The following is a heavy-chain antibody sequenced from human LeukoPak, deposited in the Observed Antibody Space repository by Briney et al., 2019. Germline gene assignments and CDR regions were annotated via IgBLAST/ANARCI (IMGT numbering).Heavy chain of an antibody. CDR3: AKPVVVAATRLNWFDP. J-gene: IGHJ5*02. CDR1: GFTLSSYA. CDR2: TSSSDSGK. Sequence: GGSLRLSCVVSGFTLSSYAMSWVRQAPGKGLEWVAATSSSDSGKYHADSVKGRFTISRDNSKNTLYLQMNSLRAEDTAVYYCAKPVVVAATRLNWFDPWGQGTLVTVSS. D-gene: IGHD2-15*01. V-gene: IGHV3-23*01.